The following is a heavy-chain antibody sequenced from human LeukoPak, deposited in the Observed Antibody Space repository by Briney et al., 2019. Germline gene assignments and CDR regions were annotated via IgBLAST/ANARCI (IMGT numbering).Heavy chain of an antibody. CDR1: GFTVSSNY. V-gene: IGHV3-53*04. D-gene: IGHD6-19*01. CDR2: IYSGGST. CDR3: AIHPGSAWLRTENYYYYYGMDV. J-gene: IGHJ6*02. Sequence: GGSLRLFCAASGFTVSSNYMSWVRQAPGKGLEWVSVIYSGGSTYYADSLKGRFTISRHNSKNTLYLQMNSPRAEDTAVYYCAIHPGSAWLRTENYYYYYGMDVWGQGTTVTVSS.